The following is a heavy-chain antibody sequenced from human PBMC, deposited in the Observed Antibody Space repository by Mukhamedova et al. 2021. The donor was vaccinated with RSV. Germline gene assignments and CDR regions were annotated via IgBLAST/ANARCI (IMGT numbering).Heavy chain of an antibody. V-gene: IGHV4-4*07. Sequence: QPAGKGLEWIGRIYTSGSTSYNPSLKSRVTMSVDTSKNQFSLKLSSVTAADTAVYYCVRGGGTYYAKWFDPWGQGTRVTVSS. CDR2: IYTSGST. CDR3: VRGGGTYYAKWFDP. J-gene: IGHJ5*02. D-gene: IGHD3-10*01.